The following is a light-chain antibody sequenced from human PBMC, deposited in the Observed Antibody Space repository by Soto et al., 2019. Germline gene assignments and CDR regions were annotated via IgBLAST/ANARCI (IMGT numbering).Light chain of an antibody. CDR3: QQYYTSSPLT. V-gene: IGKV1-5*01. J-gene: IGKJ4*01. CDR1: QNINRY. Sequence: DIQMTQSPSTLSEFVGDTVTITCRASQNINRYLAWYHQKPGKAPKLLIYDSSTLERGVPSRFNGSGSATAFTLTISSLQPEDFATYYCQQYYTSSPLTFGGGTKV. CDR2: DSS.